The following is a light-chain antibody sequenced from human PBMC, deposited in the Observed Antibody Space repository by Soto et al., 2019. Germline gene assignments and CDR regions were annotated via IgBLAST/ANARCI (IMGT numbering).Light chain of an antibody. Sequence: IVMTQSPATLSVSPWERATLSCRASQSLTSTVAWYQQKPGQAPRLLIYGASTRATGIPARFSGSGSGTEFTLTISSLQSEDFAVYYCQQYDSSPRRFGQGTKVDIK. CDR1: QSLTST. CDR2: GAS. V-gene: IGKV3-15*01. CDR3: QQYDSSPRR. J-gene: IGKJ1*01.